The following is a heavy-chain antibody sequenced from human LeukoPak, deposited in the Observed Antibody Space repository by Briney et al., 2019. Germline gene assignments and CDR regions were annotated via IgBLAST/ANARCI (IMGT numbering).Heavy chain of an antibody. D-gene: IGHD3-22*01. J-gene: IGHJ4*02. CDR3: AREYYDSSGYYPADY. Sequence: IPLETLSLTCTVSGGSISSSRYYWGWIRQPPGKGLEWIGSIYYSGSTYYNPSLKGRVTISVDTSKNQFSLKLSSVTAADTAVYYCAREYYDSSGYYPADYWGQGTLVTVSS. CDR1: GGSISSSRYY. V-gene: IGHV4-39*02. CDR2: IYYSGST.